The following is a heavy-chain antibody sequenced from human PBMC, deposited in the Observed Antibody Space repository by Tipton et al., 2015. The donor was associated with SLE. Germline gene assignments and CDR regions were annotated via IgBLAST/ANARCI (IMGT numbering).Heavy chain of an antibody. V-gene: IGHV3-11*04. J-gene: IGHJ4*02. CDR3: ARAVPRSDFLFDY. Sequence: GSLRLSCAASGFSFSDTWMSWVRQAPGKGLEWISYISERGGIIYDADSVKGRFTVSRDNAKNSLYLQMNNLRAEDTAVYYCARAVPRSDFLFDYWGQGTLVTVSS. CDR2: ISERGGII. CDR1: GFSFSDTW. D-gene: IGHD6-25*01.